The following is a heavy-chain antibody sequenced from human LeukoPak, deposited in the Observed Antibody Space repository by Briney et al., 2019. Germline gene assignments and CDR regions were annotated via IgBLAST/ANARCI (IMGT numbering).Heavy chain of an antibody. CDR2: INHSGST. CDR3: ARGWAVHYYYYMDV. Sequence: SETLSLTCTVSGGSISSSSYYWSWIRQPPGKGLEWIGEINHSGSTNYNPSLKSRVTISVDTSKNQFSLKLSSVIAADTAVYYCARGWAVHYYYYMDVWGKGTTVTVSS. CDR1: GGSISSSSYY. D-gene: IGHD6-13*01. J-gene: IGHJ6*03. V-gene: IGHV4-39*07.